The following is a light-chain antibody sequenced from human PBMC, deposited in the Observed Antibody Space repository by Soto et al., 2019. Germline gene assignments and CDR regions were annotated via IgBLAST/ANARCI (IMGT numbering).Light chain of an antibody. J-gene: IGKJ1*01. Sequence: EIVLTQSPGTLSLSPGERATLSCRASQSVSSYLAWYQQKPGQAPRLLIYDASNRATGIPARFSGSGSGTDFTLTISSLEPEDFAVYYCQQRVTFGQGTKVDIK. CDR3: QQRVT. CDR2: DAS. V-gene: IGKV3-11*01. CDR1: QSVSSY.